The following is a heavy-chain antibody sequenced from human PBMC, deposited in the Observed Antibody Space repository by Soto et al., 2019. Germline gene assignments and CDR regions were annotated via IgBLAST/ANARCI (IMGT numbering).Heavy chain of an antibody. J-gene: IGHJ4*02. CDR2: IYHSGST. CDR1: GDSISSGGYS. CDR3: ARGSPVATDY. V-gene: IGHV4-30-2*01. D-gene: IGHD2-21*02. Sequence: TLSLTCAVSGDSISSGGYSWSWIRQPPGKGLEWIGYIYHSGSTYYNPSLKSRVTISVDRSKNQFSLKLSSVTAADTAVYYCARGSPVATDYWGQGTLVTVS.